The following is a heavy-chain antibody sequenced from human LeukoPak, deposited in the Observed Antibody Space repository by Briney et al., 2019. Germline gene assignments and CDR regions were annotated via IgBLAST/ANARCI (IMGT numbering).Heavy chain of an antibody. J-gene: IGHJ4*02. D-gene: IGHD3-10*01. Sequence: PGGSLRLSCAASGFTFSSYAMSWVRQAPGKGLEWVSAISGSGGSTYYADSVKGRFTISRDNSKSTLYLQMNSLRAEDTAVYYCAKRLEGELFIPRPYFDYWGQGTLVTVSS. CDR2: ISGSGGST. CDR3: AKRLEGELFIPRPYFDY. CDR1: GFTFSSYA. V-gene: IGHV3-23*01.